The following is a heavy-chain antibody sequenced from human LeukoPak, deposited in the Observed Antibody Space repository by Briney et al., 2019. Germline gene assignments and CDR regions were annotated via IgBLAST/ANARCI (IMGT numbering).Heavy chain of an antibody. V-gene: IGHV4-59*01. D-gene: IGHD5-12*01. CDR3: ARAYVDIVATGNFDY. Sequence: SETLSLTCTVSGGSITNYYWSWIRQPPGKGLEWIGYIYYSGRTNYDPSLKSRVTISIDASNNQFSLRLTSVTAADTAVYYCARAYVDIVATGNFDYWGQGTLVTVSS. CDR2: IYYSGRT. J-gene: IGHJ4*02. CDR1: GGSITNYY.